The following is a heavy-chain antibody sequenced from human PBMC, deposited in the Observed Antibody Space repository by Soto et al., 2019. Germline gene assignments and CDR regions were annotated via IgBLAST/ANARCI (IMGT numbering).Heavy chain of an antibody. CDR2: IYYSGST. CDR3: ATLYSGYDDDYYYYMDV. D-gene: IGHD5-12*01. CDR1: GGSISSYY. Sequence: KPSETLSLTCTVSGGSISSYYWSWIRQPPGKGLEWIGYIYYSGSTNYNPSLKSRVTLSVDTSKNQFCLKLSSVTAADTAVYYCATLYSGYDDDYYYYMDVWGKGPTVTVSS. V-gene: IGHV4-59*01. J-gene: IGHJ6*03.